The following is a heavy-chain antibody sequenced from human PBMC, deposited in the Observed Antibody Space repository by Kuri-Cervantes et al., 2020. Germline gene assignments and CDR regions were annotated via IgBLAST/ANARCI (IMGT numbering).Heavy chain of an antibody. CDR3: ARGRGGSSWYIRGHYYGMDV. CDR2: ISAYNGNT. Sequence: ASVKVSCKASGYTFTSYGISWVRQAPGQGLEWMGWISAYNGNTNYAQKLQGRVTMTTDTSTSTAYMELRSLRSDDTAVYYCARGRGGSSWYIRGHYYGMDVWGQGTTVTVSS. V-gene: IGHV1-18*01. CDR1: GYTFTSYG. J-gene: IGHJ6*02. D-gene: IGHD6-13*01.